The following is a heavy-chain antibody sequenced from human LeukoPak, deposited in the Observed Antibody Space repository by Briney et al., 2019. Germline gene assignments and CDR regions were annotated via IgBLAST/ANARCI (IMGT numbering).Heavy chain of an antibody. CDR3: ARQRIERDTSGYVDYFDF. Sequence: GESLKISCKGSGYSFTNYWIGWVRQMPGKGLEWMGIIYPGDSDTIYSPSFRGQVTISADKSISTAYLQWSSLKASDTAIYYCARQRIERDTSGYVDYFDFWGQGTLVTVSS. V-gene: IGHV5-51*01. D-gene: IGHD3-22*01. CDR1: GYSFTNYW. CDR2: IYPGDSDT. J-gene: IGHJ4*02.